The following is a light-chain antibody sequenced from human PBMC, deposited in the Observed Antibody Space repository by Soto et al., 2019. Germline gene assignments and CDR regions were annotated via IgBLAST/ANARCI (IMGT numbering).Light chain of an antibody. J-gene: IGKJ4*01. CDR2: TSS. CDR3: QKHDNAPLT. Sequence: DIQMTQSPSSLSASIGDRVTITCRASQGIGNYLAWYQQKPGKAPKLLIYTSSTLQSGVPSRFSGSASGTDFTLTISSLQPEDVATYYCQKHDNAPLTFGGGTKVDIK. CDR1: QGIGNY. V-gene: IGKV1-27*01.